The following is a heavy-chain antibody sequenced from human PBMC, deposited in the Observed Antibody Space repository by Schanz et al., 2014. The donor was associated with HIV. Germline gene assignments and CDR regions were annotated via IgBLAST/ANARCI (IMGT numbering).Heavy chain of an antibody. V-gene: IGHV1-2*02. Sequence: QVQLVQSGAEVKKPGASVKVSCKASGYTFTGYYMHWVRQAPGQGLEWVGWVNPNSGGTSYGKKFQGRVTMARDTSINTVYMELRSLRSDDTAVYYCARGARYGMDVWGQGTTVTVSS. J-gene: IGHJ6*02. CDR1: GYTFTGYY. CDR2: VNPNSGGT. CDR3: ARGARYGMDV.